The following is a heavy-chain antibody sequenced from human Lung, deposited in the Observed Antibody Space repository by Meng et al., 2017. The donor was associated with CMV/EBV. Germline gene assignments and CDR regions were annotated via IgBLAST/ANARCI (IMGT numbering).Heavy chain of an antibody. CDR3: ANSGLAGGAR. V-gene: IGHV3-7*01. Sequence: GESLKISCVASGFTFSSSWMSWVRRAPGKGLEWVATIKHDGSEKHHGDSAKGRFTISRDNAKNSLFLQMDSLRAEDTAVCYCANSGLAGGARWGQGTLVTVSS. J-gene: IGHJ4*02. D-gene: IGHD2-21*01. CDR1: GFTFSSSW. CDR2: IKHDGSEK.